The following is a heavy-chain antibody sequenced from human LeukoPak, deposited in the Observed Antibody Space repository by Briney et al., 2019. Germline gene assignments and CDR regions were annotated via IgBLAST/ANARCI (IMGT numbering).Heavy chain of an antibody. CDR3: ARAYSGSYLDFDY. CDR1: GGSIRSSYYY. CDR2: IYDSGST. V-gene: IGHV4-39*07. Sequence: SETLSLTCTVSGGSIRSSYYYWGWIRQPPGKGLEWIGSIYDSGSTYYNPSLKSRVTISVDTSKNQFSLKLSSVTAADTAVYYCARAYSGSYLDFDYWGQGTLVTVSS. D-gene: IGHD1-26*01. J-gene: IGHJ4*02.